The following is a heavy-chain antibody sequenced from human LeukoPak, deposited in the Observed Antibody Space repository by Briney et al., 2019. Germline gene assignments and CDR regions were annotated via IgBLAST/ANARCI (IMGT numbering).Heavy chain of an antibody. J-gene: IGHJ4*02. CDR2: INNVGSHI. CDR1: GFTLSSSA. D-gene: IGHD2-2*01. CDR3: TTDTMVVVPAAPYYFDY. Sequence: PGGSLRLSCAASGFTLSSSAMNWVRQAPGKGLEWVSSINNVGSHIYYAGSVKGRFTITRDNTKNSLYLQMNSLKTEDTAVYYCTTDTMVVVPAAPYYFDYWGQGTLVTVSS. V-gene: IGHV3-21*03.